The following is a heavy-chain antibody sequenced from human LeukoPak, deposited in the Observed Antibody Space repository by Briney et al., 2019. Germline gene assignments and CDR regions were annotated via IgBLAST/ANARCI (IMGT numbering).Heavy chain of an antibody. CDR1: GFTFSSYG. CDR2: MRYDGSNK. V-gene: IGHV3-30*02. Sequence: GGSLRLSCAASGFTFSSYGMHWVRQAPGKGLEWVAFMRYDGSNKYYADSVKGRFTISRDNSKNTLYLQMNSLRAEDTAVYYCAKAIGIAAATYYGMDVWGQGPTVTVSS. J-gene: IGHJ6*02. CDR3: AKAIGIAAATYYGMDV. D-gene: IGHD6-13*01.